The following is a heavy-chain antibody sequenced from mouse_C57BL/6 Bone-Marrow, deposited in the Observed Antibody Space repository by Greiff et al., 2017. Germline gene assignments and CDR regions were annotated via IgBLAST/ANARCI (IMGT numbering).Heavy chain of an antibody. D-gene: IGHD1-1*01. CDR2: INPTSGYT. CDR3: ARSCTTVVIDY. V-gene: IGHV1-7*01. CDR1: GYTFTSYW. Sequence: QVQLQQSGAELAKPGASVKLSCKASGYTFTSYWMHWVKQRPGQGLEWIGYINPTSGYTKYNQKFKDKAPLTADKSSSTAYMQLSSLTYGDSAVYYCARSCTTVVIDYWGQGTTLTVSS. J-gene: IGHJ2*01.